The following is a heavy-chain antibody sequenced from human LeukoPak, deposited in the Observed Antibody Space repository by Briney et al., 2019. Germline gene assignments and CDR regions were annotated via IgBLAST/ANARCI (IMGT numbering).Heavy chain of an antibody. Sequence: ASVTVSCTASGYSFTGHYIHWVRQAPGQGLEWMGWINPNSGGTNYAQKFQGRVTTTSDTSISTAYMELSRLRYDDTAVYYCARVFSVESGFDYWGQGTLVTVSS. CDR3: ARVFSVESGFDY. CDR1: GYSFTGHY. D-gene: IGHD5-24*01. J-gene: IGHJ4*02. CDR2: INPNSGGT. V-gene: IGHV1-2*02.